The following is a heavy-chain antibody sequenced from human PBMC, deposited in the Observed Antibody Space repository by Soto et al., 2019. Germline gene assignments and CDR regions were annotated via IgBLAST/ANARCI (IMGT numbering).Heavy chain of an antibody. D-gene: IGHD6-19*01. V-gene: IGHV3-72*01. CDR3: TRRHSNGRMDV. Sequence: PGGSLRLSCAASGFTFSDHYMDWVRQGPGKGLEWIGRIRIKSNSYTTEYAASVRGRFTISRDDSKNSLYLQMNSLQTEDTAVYYCTRRHSNGRMDVWGQGTTVTVSS. CDR2: IRIKSNSYTT. J-gene: IGHJ6*02. CDR1: GFTFSDHY.